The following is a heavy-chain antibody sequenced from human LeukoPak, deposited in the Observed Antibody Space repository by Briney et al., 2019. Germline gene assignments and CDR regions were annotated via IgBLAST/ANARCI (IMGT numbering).Heavy chain of an antibody. Sequence: SETLSLTCAVYGGSFSGYYWSWIRQPPGKGLEWIGEINHSGSTNYNPSLKSRVTISVDTSKNQFSLKLSSVTAADTAVYYCARGHCSTTSCQLNWFDPWGQGTLVTVSS. D-gene: IGHD2-2*01. CDR3: ARGHCSTTSCQLNWFDP. J-gene: IGHJ5*02. V-gene: IGHV4-34*01. CDR2: INHSGST. CDR1: GGSFSGYY.